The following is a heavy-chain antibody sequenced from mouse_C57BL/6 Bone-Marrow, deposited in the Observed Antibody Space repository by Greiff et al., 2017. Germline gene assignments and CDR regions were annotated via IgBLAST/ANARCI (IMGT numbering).Heavy chain of an antibody. CDR2: INPTYGTT. J-gene: IGHJ4*01. D-gene: IGHD1-1*01. CDR1: GYSFTDYN. CDR3: AEGGLLREYPYAMDY. V-gene: IGHV1-39*01. Sequence: VQLQQSGPELVKPGASVKISCKASGYSFTDYNLNWVQQSNGKSLEWIGVINPTYGTTSYNQKFKGKATLTVDQSSSTAYMQLNSLTSDDSAVYYCAEGGLLREYPYAMDYWGQGTSVTVSS.